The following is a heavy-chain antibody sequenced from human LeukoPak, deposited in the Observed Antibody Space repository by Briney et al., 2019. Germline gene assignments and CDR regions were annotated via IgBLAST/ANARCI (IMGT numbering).Heavy chain of an antibody. CDR2: IYYSGST. CDR1: GGSISSSSYY. Sequence: SETLSLTCTVSGGSISSSSYYWGWIRQPPGKGLEWIGGIYYSGSTYYNPSLKSRVTISVDTSKNQFSLKLSSVTAADTAVYYCAREGYDFWSGYPVFDPWGQGTLVTVSS. D-gene: IGHD3-3*01. J-gene: IGHJ5*02. CDR3: AREGYDFWSGYPVFDP. V-gene: IGHV4-39*07.